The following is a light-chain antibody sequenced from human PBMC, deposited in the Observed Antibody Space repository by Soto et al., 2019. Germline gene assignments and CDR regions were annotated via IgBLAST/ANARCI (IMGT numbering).Light chain of an antibody. CDR2: DAS. V-gene: IGKV3-20*01. CDR1: HSFSIY. Sequence: EIELTQSPATLSLSPGERATLSCSSIHSFSIYLAWYQQKPGQAPRLLIYDASSRATGIPDRFSGSGSGTDFTLTISRLEPEDFAVYYCQQYGSSPLTFGGGTKVDIK. J-gene: IGKJ4*01. CDR3: QQYGSSPLT.